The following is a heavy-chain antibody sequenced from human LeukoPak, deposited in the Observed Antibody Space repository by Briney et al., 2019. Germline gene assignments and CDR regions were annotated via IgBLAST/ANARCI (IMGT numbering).Heavy chain of an antibody. CDR2: TNSDGSST. V-gene: IGHV3-74*01. D-gene: IGHD7-27*01. J-gene: IGHJ5*02. CDR1: GFTFSSYW. Sequence: PGGSLRLSCAASGFTFSSYWMHWVRHAPGKGLVWVSRTNSDGSSTSYADSVKGRFTISRDNAKNTLYLQMNSLRAEDTAVYYCARAGSLGYWFDPWGQGTLVTVSS. CDR3: ARAGSLGYWFDP.